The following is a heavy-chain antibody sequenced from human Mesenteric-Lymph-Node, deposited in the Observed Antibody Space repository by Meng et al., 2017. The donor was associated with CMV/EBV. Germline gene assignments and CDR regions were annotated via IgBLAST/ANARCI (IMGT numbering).Heavy chain of an antibody. V-gene: IGHV3-53*01. CDR3: ARGWQSPPHIDY. J-gene: IGHJ4*02. Sequence: GESLKISCAASGFTFSSYTMSWVRQAPGKGLEWVSLIYSGGSTYYTDSVKGRFTISRDNSKNTLYLQVNSLRADDTAVYYCARGWQSPPHIDYWGQGTLVTVSS. CDR1: GFTFSSYT. CDR2: IYSGGST.